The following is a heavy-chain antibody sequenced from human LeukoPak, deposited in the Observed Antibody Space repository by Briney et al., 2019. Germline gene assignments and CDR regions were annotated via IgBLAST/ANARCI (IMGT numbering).Heavy chain of an antibody. Sequence: GGSLSLSCAASGFTFSGSAMHWVRQASGKGREWVGRISSKANSSATAYAASEKGRFTISRDDSKNTAYLQMNSLKTEDTAVYYCTRLGTVIVALDYWGQGTLVTVSS. J-gene: IGHJ4*02. CDR2: ISSKANSSAT. V-gene: IGHV3-73*01. D-gene: IGHD3-22*01. CDR3: TRLGTVIVALDY. CDR1: GFTFSGSA.